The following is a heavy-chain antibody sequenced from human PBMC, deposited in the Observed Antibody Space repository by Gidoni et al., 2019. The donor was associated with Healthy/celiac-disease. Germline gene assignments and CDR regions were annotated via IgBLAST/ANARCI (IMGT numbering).Heavy chain of an antibody. V-gene: IGHV3-7*01. J-gene: IGHJ2*01. Sequence: EVQLVESGGGLVQPGGSLRLSCAASGFTFSSYWMSWVRQAPGKGLEWVANIKQDGSEKYYVDSVKGRFTISRDNAKNSLYLQMNGLRAEDTAVYYCARDQGSSWDDWYFDLWGRGTLVTVSS. CDR1: GFTFSSYW. CDR2: IKQDGSEK. D-gene: IGHD6-13*01. CDR3: ARDQGSSWDDWYFDL.